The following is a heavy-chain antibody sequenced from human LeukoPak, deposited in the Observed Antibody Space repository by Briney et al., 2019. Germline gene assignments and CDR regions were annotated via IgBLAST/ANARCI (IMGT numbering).Heavy chain of an antibody. J-gene: IGHJ6*03. D-gene: IGHD6-13*01. Sequence: ASVKVSCKASGYTFSDHYMQWVRQAPGQGFEWLGWINPNSGGTSYAQKFQGRVTMTRDTSISTAYMELSSLRSEDTAVYYCARGVRGLAAAGTLHYYYYMDVWGKGTTVTVSS. CDR2: INPNSGGT. CDR3: ARGVRGLAAAGTLHYYYYMDV. CDR1: GYTFSDHY. V-gene: IGHV1-2*02.